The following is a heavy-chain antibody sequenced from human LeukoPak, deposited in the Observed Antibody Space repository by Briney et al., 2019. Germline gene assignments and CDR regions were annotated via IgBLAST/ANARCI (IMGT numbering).Heavy chain of an antibody. CDR1: GDSLSSSSYY. CDR2: IYYSASP. J-gene: IGHJ3*02. V-gene: IGHV4-39*07. Sequence: SSDTLSLTCTVSGDSLSSSSYYWRWIRQPPGRGLEWIGSIYYSASPYYNPSLKSRVTISVDTSKNQFSLKLNSVTAADTAVYYCARRGSSWMGAAFDIWGQGTMVTVSS. D-gene: IGHD6-13*01. CDR3: ARRGSSWMGAAFDI.